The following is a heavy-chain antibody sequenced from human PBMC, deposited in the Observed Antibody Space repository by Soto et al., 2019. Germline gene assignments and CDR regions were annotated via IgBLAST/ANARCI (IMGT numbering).Heavy chain of an antibody. CDR2: IVVGSGNT. J-gene: IGHJ6*02. CDR3: AAPSIAVAGKRWGVYYYYGMDV. D-gene: IGHD6-19*01. V-gene: IGHV1-58*01. CDR1: GFTFTSSA. Sequence: QMQLVQSGPEVKKPGTSVKVSCKASGFTFTSSAVQWVRQARGQRLEWIGWIVVGSGNTNYAQKFQERVTITRDMSTSTAYMELSSLRSEDTEVYYCAAPSIAVAGKRWGVYYYYGMDVWGQGTTVTVSS.